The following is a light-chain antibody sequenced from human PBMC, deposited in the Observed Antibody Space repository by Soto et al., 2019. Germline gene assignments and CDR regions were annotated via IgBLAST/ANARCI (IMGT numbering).Light chain of an antibody. V-gene: IGKV3-15*01. Sequence: EIVMTQSPVTLSVSPGERATLSCRASQSVSNHLAWYQQKPGQAPRLLIYGASTRAIGIPARFSGSGSGTEFTLTIRSLQSEDFAVYYWQQYNNWPPRTFGQGTKLEIK. CDR2: GAS. J-gene: IGKJ2*01. CDR1: QSVSNH. CDR3: QQYNNWPPRT.